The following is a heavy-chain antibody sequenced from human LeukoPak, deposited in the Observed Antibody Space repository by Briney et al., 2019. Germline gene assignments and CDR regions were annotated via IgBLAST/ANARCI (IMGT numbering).Heavy chain of an antibody. CDR1: GDSISSSNCY. CDR2: IYFSGGT. J-gene: IGHJ4*02. Sequence: ASETLCLTCTVSGDSISSSNCYWGWIRQPPGKGLEWIGSIYFSGGTYYIASLKRRVTISVDTSKNQFSLKLSSVTAADTAVYYCARQTGSGLFSLPGGQGTLVTVSS. CDR3: ARQTGSGLFSLP. V-gene: IGHV4-39*01. D-gene: IGHD3-10*01.